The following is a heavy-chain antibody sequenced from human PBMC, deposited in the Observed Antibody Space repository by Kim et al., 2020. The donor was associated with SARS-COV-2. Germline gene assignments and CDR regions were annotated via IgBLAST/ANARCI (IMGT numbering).Heavy chain of an antibody. V-gene: IGHV3-48*02. CDR3: ARGGLLWFGELSYGSARSHH. Sequence: GGSLRLSCAASGFTFSSYSMNWVRQAPGKGLEWVSYISSSSSTIYYADSVKGRFTISRDNAKNSLYLQMNSLRDEDTAVYYCARGGLLWFGELSYGSARSHHWGQGTLVTVSS. CDR2: ISSSSSTI. CDR1: GFTFSSYS. D-gene: IGHD3-10*01. J-gene: IGHJ4*02.